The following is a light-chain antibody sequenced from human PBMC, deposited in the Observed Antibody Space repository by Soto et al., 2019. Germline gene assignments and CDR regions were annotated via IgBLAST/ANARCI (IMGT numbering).Light chain of an antibody. Sequence: QSALAQPASVSGSPGQSITISCTGTSSDIGAFNYGSWYQQHPGDAPKLLIFDVSDRPSGISVRFSASKSGNTASLTISGLQTEDEAHYFCSSYAATNTVLFGGGTKVTLL. V-gene: IGLV2-14*03. J-gene: IGLJ2*01. CDR2: DVS. CDR1: SSDIGAFNY. CDR3: SSYAATNTVL.